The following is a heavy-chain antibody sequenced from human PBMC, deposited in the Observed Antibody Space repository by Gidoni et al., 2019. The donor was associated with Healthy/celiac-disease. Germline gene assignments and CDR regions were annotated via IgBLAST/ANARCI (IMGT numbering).Heavy chain of an antibody. CDR2: ISWNSGSI. CDR1: GFTFDAYA. Sequence: EVQLVESGGGLVQPGRSLRLSCAASGFTFDAYAMHWVRQAPGKGLEWVSGISWNSGSIGYADSVKGRFTISRDNAKNSLYLQMNSLRAEDTALYYCARDGIQQLDKYYFDYWGQGTLVTVSS. D-gene: IGHD6-13*01. J-gene: IGHJ4*02. V-gene: IGHV3-9*01. CDR3: ARDGIQQLDKYYFDY.